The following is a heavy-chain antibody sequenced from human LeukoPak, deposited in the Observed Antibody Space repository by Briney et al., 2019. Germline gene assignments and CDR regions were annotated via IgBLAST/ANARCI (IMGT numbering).Heavy chain of an antibody. V-gene: IGHV3-48*03. CDR1: GFTFSSYE. CDR2: ISSSGSSI. D-gene: IGHD2-2*01. J-gene: IGHJ4*02. CDR3: ARKYCSSTSCLFDC. Sequence: GGSLRLSCAASGFTFSSYEMNWVRQAPGKGLEWVSYISSSGSSIYYADSVKGRFTISRDNAKNSLYLQMNSLRAEDTAVYYCARKYCSSTSCLFDCWGQGTLVTVSS.